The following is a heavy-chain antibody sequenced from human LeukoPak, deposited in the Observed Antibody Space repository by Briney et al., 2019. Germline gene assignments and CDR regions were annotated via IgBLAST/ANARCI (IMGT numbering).Heavy chain of an antibody. CDR2: INWNGGST. Sequence: GGSLRLSCAASGFTFDDYGMSWVRQAPGKGLEWVSGINWNGGSTGYADSVKGRFTISRDNAKNTLYLQMNSLRAEDTAVYYCARDRGDIAVAGTVDYWGEGTLVTVSS. CDR3: ARDRGDIAVAGTVDY. CDR1: GFTFDDYG. J-gene: IGHJ4*02. D-gene: IGHD6-19*01. V-gene: IGHV3-20*04.